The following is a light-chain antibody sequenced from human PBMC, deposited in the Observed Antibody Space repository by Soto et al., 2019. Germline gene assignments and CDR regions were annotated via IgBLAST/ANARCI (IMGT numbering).Light chain of an antibody. CDR2: DVS. V-gene: IGLV2-14*01. J-gene: IGLJ2*01. CDR1: SSDVGGYNY. Sequence: QSALTQPASVSGSPGQSITISCTGTSSDVGGYNYVSWYQQNPGKAPKLMIYDVSNRPSGVSNRFSGSKSGNTASLTISGLQAEEEADSYCSSYTSTLTLVFGGGTNLTVL. CDR3: SSYTSTLTLV.